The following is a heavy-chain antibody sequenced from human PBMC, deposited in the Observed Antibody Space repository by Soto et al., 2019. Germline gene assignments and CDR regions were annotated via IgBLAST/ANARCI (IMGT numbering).Heavy chain of an antibody. J-gene: IGHJ6*02. CDR3: ARTPTVHGPPRYGMDV. D-gene: IGHD1-1*01. Sequence: AASVKVSCTASGGTFSSYAISWVRQAPGQGLEWMGGIIPIFGTANYAQKFQGRVTITADESTSTAYMELSSLRSEDTAVYYCARTPTVHGPPRYGMDVWGQGTTVTVSS. V-gene: IGHV1-69*13. CDR1: GGTFSSYA. CDR2: IIPIFGTA.